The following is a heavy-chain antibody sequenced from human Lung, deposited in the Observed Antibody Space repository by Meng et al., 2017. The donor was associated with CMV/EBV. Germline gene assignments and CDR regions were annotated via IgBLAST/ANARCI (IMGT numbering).Heavy chain of an antibody. D-gene: IGHD6-19*01. V-gene: IGHV4-4*02. J-gene: IGHJ4*02. CDR1: GGSISISTW. Sequence: LREAGQGLVKPSGTLSLTCAVSGGSISISTWWSWVRQPPGKGLEWIGEIYHSGGTNYNPSLRGRVTISLDKSKNQFSLTLRSVTAADTAVYYCARDPYATGWAGWGQGTLVTVSS. CDR3: ARDPYATGWAG. CDR2: IYHSGGT.